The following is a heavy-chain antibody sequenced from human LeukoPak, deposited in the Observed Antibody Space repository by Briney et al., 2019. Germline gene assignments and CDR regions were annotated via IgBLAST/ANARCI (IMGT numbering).Heavy chain of an antibody. CDR1: GDTLTSYC. CDR2: AHPGGSDS. D-gene: IGHD2/OR15-2a*01. J-gene: IGHJ4*02. Sequence: GESLKISCKGSGDTLTSYCMGWVRQMPGKGLEWMGIAHPGGSDSRYSPSFQGQVTISADKSISTAYLQWSSLKASDTAMYYCAKLRGLAGQYYCLYWGQGTLVTVSS. V-gene: IGHV5-51*01. CDR3: AKLRGLAGQYYCLY.